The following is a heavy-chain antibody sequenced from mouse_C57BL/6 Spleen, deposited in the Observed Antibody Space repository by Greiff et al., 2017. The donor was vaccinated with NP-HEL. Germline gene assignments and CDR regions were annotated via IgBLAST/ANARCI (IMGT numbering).Heavy chain of an antibody. V-gene: IGHV5-17*01. CDR3: ARDYYGSRGFAY. CDR2: ISSGSSTI. CDR1: GFTFSDYG. J-gene: IGHJ3*01. D-gene: IGHD1-1*01. Sequence: EVQLVESGGGLVKPGGSLKLSCAASGFTFSDYGMHWVRQAPEKGLEWVAYISSGSSTIYYADTVKGRFTLARDNAKNTLYLQMTSVRSEDTAMYYCARDYYGSRGFAYWGQGTLVTVSA.